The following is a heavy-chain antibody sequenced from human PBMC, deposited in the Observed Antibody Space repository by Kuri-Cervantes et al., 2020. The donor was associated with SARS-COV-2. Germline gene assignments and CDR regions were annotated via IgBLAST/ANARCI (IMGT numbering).Heavy chain of an antibody. CDR3: ARDYSSWYKGPFDY. V-gene: IGHV3-33*01. D-gene: IGHD6-13*01. CDR2: TWYDGSNK. CDR1: GFTFSSYG. Sequence: GGSLRLSCAASGFTFSSYGMHWVRQAPGKGLEWVAVTWYDGSNKYYADSVKGRFTISRDNSKNTLYLQMNSLRAEDTAVYYCARDYSSWYKGPFDYWGQGTLVTVSS. J-gene: IGHJ4*02.